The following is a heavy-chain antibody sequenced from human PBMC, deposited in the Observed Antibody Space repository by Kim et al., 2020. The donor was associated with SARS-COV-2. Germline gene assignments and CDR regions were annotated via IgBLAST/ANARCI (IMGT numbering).Heavy chain of an antibody. D-gene: IGHD3-10*01. J-gene: IGHJ4*02. V-gene: IGHV4-30-2*04. CDR3: ARDRMVAPGYFDY. Sequence: NPSLKSRGTISVDTSKNQFALKLSSVTAADTAVYYCARDRMVAPGYFDYWGQGTLVTVSS.